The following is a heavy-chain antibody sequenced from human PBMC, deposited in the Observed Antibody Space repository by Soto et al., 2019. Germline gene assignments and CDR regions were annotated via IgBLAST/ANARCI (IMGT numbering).Heavy chain of an antibody. J-gene: IGHJ4*02. Sequence: QVQLQQWGAGLLKPSETLSLTCAVYGGSFSGYYWSWIRQPPGKGLEWIGEINHSGRTNYNPSLKRRVTISVDTAKTHLSMKLSSVTAADTAVYYCARAAPRYSRGGSSYSGRDYWGQINLVTLSS. V-gene: IGHV4-34*01. D-gene: IGHD2-15*01. CDR1: GGSFSGYY. CDR2: INHSGRT. CDR3: ARAAPRYSRGGSSYSGRDY.